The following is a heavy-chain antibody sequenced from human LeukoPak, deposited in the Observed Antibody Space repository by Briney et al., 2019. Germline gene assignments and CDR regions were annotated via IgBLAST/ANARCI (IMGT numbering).Heavy chain of an antibody. CDR3: ARFAADPFDY. CDR2: ISSNGGST. CDR1: GFTFSSYA. J-gene: IGHJ4*02. Sequence: GGSLRLSCAASGFTFSSYAMHWVRQAPGKGLEYVSAISSNGGSTYYANSVKGRFTISRDNSKNTLYLQMGSLSAEDMAVYYCARFAADPFDYWGQGTLVTVSS. D-gene: IGHD6-13*01. V-gene: IGHV3-64*01.